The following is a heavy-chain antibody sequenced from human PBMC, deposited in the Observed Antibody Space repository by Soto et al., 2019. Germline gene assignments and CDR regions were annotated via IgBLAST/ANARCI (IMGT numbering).Heavy chain of an antibody. V-gene: IGHV3-30-3*01. CDR3: ARLWFGELSKDDY. Sequence: QVQLVESGGGVVQPGRSLRLSCAASGFTFSSYAMHWVRQAPGKGLEWVAVISYDGSNKYYADSVKGRFTISRDNSKNTLYLQMNSLRAEDTAVYYCARLWFGELSKDDYGGQGPLVPVSS. D-gene: IGHD3-10*01. J-gene: IGHJ4*02. CDR1: GFTFSSYA. CDR2: ISYDGSNK.